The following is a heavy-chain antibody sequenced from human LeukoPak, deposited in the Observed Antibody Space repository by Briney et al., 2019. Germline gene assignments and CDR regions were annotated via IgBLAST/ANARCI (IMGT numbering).Heavy chain of an antibody. CDR3: ARVASSSWYYFDY. CDR1: GYTFTGYY. V-gene: IGHV1-2*02. D-gene: IGHD6-13*01. Sequence: GASVKVSCKASGYTFTGYYMHWVRQAPGQGLEWTGWINPNSGGTNYAQKFQGRVTMTRDTSISTAYMELSRLRSDDTAVYYCARVASSSWYYFDYWGQGALVTVSS. J-gene: IGHJ4*02. CDR2: INPNSGGT.